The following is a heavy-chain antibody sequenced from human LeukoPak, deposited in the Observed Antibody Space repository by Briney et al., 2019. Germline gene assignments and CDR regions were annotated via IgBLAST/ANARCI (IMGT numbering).Heavy chain of an antibody. J-gene: IGHJ5*02. CDR1: GGSISSYY. V-gene: IGHV4-59*01. CDR3: AREQWQARGWFDP. CDR2: IYYSGST. D-gene: IGHD6-19*01. Sequence: SETLSLTCTVSGGSISSYYWSWIRQPPGKGLEWIGYIYYSGSTNYNPSLKSRVTISVDTSKNQFSLKLSSVTAADTAVYYCAREQWQARGWFDPWGQGTLVTVSS.